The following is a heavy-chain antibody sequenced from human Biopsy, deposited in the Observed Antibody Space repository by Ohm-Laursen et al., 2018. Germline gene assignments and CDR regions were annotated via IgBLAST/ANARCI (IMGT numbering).Heavy chain of an antibody. CDR3: ARGRLRAVARFDY. V-gene: IGHV4-34*01. D-gene: IGHD6-19*01. CDR2: INHSGST. Sequence: SETLSLTCTVSGGSISSDYWSWIRQPPGKGLEWIGEINHSGSTNYNPSLKSRVTISVDTSKNQFSLKLSPVTAADTAVYYCARGRLRAVARFDYWGQGTLVTVSS. CDR1: GGSISSDY. J-gene: IGHJ4*02.